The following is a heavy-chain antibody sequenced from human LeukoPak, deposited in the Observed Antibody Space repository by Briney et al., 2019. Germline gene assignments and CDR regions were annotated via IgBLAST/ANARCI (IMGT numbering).Heavy chain of an antibody. Sequence: SETLSLTCTVFGGSISSSRYYWVWIRQPPGKGLEWIGEINHSGSTNFNPSLKSRVTISLDTSKNQFSLKVSSVTAADTAVYYCARSPCSSTSCYYYYGMDVWGQGTTVTVSS. D-gene: IGHD2-2*01. CDR1: GGSISSSRYY. CDR3: ARSPCSSTSCYYYYGMDV. J-gene: IGHJ6*02. CDR2: INHSGST. V-gene: IGHV4-39*07.